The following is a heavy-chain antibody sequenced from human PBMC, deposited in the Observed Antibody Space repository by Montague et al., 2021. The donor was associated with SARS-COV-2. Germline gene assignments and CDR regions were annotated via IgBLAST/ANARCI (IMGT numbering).Heavy chain of an antibody. CDR3: ARDGMGYYDSSGYYRGFQH. CDR2: IYYSGST. D-gene: IGHD3-22*01. CDR1: GGSVSSGSYY. J-gene: IGHJ1*01. Sequence: SETLSLTCTVSGGSVSSGSYYWSWIRQPPGKGLEWIGYIYYSGSTNYNPSLKSRVTISVDTSKNQFSLKLSSVTAADTAVYYCARDGMGYYDSSGYYRGFQHWGQGTLVTVSS. V-gene: IGHV4-61*01.